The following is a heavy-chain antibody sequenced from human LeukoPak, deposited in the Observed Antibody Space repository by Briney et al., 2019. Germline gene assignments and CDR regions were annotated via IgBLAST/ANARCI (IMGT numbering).Heavy chain of an antibody. CDR1: GFTFSSYW. D-gene: IGHD2-15*01. V-gene: IGHV3-74*01. Sequence: TGGSLRLSCAASGFTFSSYWMHWVRQAPGKGLVWVSRIDSDGSSTSYADSVKGRFTVSRDNAKNTLYLQMNSLRAEDTAVYYCARGYCSGGSCSQADYWGQGTLVTVSS. CDR3: ARGYCSGGSCSQADY. CDR2: IDSDGSST. J-gene: IGHJ4*02.